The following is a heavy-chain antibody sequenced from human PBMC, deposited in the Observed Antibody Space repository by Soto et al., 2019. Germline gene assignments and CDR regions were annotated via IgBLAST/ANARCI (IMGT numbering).Heavy chain of an antibody. CDR2: ISYDGSNK. CDR3: AKDGYSGYDPPYVDY. D-gene: IGHD5-12*01. V-gene: IGHV3-30*18. J-gene: IGHJ4*02. CDR1: GFTFSSYG. Sequence: GGSLRLSCAASGFTFSSYGMHWVHQAPGKGLEWVAVISYDGSNKYYADSVKGRFTISRDNSKNTLYLQMNSLRAEDTAVYYCAKDGYSGYDPPYVDYWGQGTLVTVSS.